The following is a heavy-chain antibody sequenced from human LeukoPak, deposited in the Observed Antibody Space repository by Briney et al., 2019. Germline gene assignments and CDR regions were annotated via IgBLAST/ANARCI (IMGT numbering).Heavy chain of an antibody. CDR3: ARGAGVGATHFDY. CDR1: GCSISNYY. V-gene: IGHV4-59*01. D-gene: IGHD1-26*01. J-gene: IGHJ4*02. CDR2: IYYSGST. Sequence: AETLSLTCTVSGCSISNYYWSWIRQPPGKGLEWIGSIYYSGSTNYNPSLKSRVTISVDTAKNQFSLKLSSVTAADTAVYYCARGAGVGATHFDYWGQGTLVTVSS.